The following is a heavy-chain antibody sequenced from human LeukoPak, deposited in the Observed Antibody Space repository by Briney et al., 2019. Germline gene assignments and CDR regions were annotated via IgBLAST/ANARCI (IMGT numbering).Heavy chain of an antibody. Sequence: GGSLRLSCAASGFTFSSYAMHWVRQAPGKGLEWVAVISYDGSNKYYADSVKGRFTISRDNSKNTLYLQMGSLRAEDMAVYYCARKYGSGSYPYDYWGQGTLVTVSS. D-gene: IGHD3-10*01. J-gene: IGHJ4*02. CDR2: ISYDGSNK. CDR3: ARKYGSGSYPYDY. CDR1: GFTFSSYA. V-gene: IGHV3-30*14.